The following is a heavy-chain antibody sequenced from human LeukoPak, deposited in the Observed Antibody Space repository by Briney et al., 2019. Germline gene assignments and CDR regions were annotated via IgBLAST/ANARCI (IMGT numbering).Heavy chain of an antibody. CDR1: GGSISSGGYY. Sequence: SQTLSLTCTVSGGSISSGGYYWSWIRQPPGKGLEWIGYIYHSGSTYYNPSLKSRVTISVDRSKDRFSLKLSSVTAADTAVYYCARSVAVGAAFDYWGQGTLVTVSS. V-gene: IGHV4-30-2*01. D-gene: IGHD2-15*01. J-gene: IGHJ4*02. CDR3: ARSVAVGAAFDY. CDR2: IYHSGST.